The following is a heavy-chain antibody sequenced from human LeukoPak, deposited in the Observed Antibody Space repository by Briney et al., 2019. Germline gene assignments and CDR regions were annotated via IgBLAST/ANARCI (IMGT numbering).Heavy chain of an antibody. CDR3: AKSVYHSGNY. Sequence: GGSLRLSCSASGFTISAYGMSWVRQAPGKGLEWVSSISGGTTYYADSVKGRFTISRDNSKNTVSLQMNSLRAEDTAVYYCAKSVYHSGNYWGQGTLVTVSS. V-gene: IGHV3-23*01. CDR2: ISGGTT. D-gene: IGHD3-10*01. J-gene: IGHJ4*02. CDR1: GFTISAYG.